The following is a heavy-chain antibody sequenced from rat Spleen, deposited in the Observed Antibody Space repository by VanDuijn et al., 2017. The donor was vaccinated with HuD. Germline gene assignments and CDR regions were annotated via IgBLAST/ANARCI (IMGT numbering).Heavy chain of an antibody. D-gene: IGHD1-10*01. J-gene: IGHJ2*01. CDR2: ITYDGSGT. CDR1: GFTFSDFY. V-gene: IGHV5-29*01. CDR3: ARQFITTRYFDY. Sequence: EVQLVESGGDLVQPGRSLKLSCAASGFTFSDFYMAWVRQAPTEGLEWVATITYDGSGTYYRDSVKGRFTFSRDNAKSTLYLQMDSLRSEDTATYYCARQFITTRYFDYWGQGVVVTVSS.